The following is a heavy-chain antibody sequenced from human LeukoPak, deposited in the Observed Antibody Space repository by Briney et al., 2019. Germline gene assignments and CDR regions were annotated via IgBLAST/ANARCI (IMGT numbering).Heavy chain of an antibody. CDR1: GGSINSGDYY. CDR2: IYYSGST. Sequence: PSETLSLTCTVSGGSINSGDYYWVWIRQPPGKGLEWIGSIYYSGSTSYNPSLKSRVTMTVDTSNSQFSLKLSSVTAADTAVYYCAKRYCSSTTCYDDRGAFDYWGQGTLVTVSS. J-gene: IGHJ4*02. D-gene: IGHD2-2*01. CDR3: AKRYCSSTTCYDDRGAFDY. V-gene: IGHV4-39*07.